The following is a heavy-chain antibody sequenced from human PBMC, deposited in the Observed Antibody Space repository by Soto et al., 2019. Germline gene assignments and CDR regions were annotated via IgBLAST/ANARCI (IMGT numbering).Heavy chain of an antibody. CDR2: IYNGGST. D-gene: IGHD3-10*01. CDR1: GFTVSNNY. CDR3: ARGPYGSPPGYLDY. J-gene: IGHJ4*02. Sequence: EVQLVESGGGLVQPGGSLRLSSAASGFTVSNNYMSWVRQAPGEGLEWVSVIYNGGSTYYGDSMKGRFTISRDISQNTLYLQMNSLRVEDTAVYYCARGPYGSPPGYLDYWGQGTLVTVSS. V-gene: IGHV3-66*01.